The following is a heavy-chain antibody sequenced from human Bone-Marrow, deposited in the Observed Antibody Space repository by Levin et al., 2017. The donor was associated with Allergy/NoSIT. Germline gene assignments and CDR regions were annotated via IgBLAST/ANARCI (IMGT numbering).Heavy chain of an antibody. J-gene: IGHJ4*02. V-gene: IGHV1-24*01. Sequence: GGSLRLSCKVSGDTLTQLSMHWVRQAPGKGPEWMGSSDPRDGETLYAQKFQGRVTMTDDTSTNTSYLELRSLGSEDTALYYCATSDGSASYYPVYWGQGTMVTVSS. D-gene: IGHD3-10*01. CDR3: ATSDGSASYYPVY. CDR1: GDTLTQLS. CDR2: SDPRDGET.